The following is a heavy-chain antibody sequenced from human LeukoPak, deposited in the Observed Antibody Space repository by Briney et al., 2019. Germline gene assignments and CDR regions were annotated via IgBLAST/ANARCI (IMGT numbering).Heavy chain of an antibody. J-gene: IGHJ4*02. Sequence: ASVTVSCTASGYTFTSYGISWVRQAPGQGLEWMGWISAYNGNTNYAQKLQGRVTMTTDTSTSTAYMELRSLRSDDTAVYYCAREYCSGGSCYGKDYWGQGTLVTVSS. CDR2: ISAYNGNT. CDR1: GYTFTSYG. CDR3: AREYCSGGSCYGKDY. V-gene: IGHV1-18*01. D-gene: IGHD2-15*01.